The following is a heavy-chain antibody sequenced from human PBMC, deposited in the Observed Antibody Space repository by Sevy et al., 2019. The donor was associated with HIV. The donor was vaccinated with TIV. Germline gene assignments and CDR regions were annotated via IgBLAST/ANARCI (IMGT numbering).Heavy chain of an antibody. CDR1: GFTFSTYP. CDR3: ARDSGYTFNYSPVET. D-gene: IGHD5-12*01. CDR2: ISYDGSSK. V-gene: IGHV3-30-3*01. J-gene: IGHJ5*02. Sequence: GGSLRLSCAASGFTFSTYPMHWVRQSPGKGLEWVTVISYDGSSKYYADSLKGRFTISRDNSKNTVFVQMDSLRVDDTAVYYCARDSGYTFNYSPVETWGQGALVTVSS.